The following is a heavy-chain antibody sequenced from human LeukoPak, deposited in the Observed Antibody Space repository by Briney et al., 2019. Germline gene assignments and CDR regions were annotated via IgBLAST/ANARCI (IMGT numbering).Heavy chain of an antibody. D-gene: IGHD3-22*01. J-gene: IGHJ4*02. V-gene: IGHV3-23*01. CDR3: AKPYYYDSSGYYYSFDY. CDR2: ISGSGGSA. Sequence: GGSLRLSCAASGFTFSSYAMSWVRQAPGKGLEWVSAISGSGGSAYYADSVKGRFTISRDNSKNTLYLQMNSLRAEDTAVYYCAKPYYYDSSGYYYSFDYWGQGTLVTVSS. CDR1: GFTFSSYA.